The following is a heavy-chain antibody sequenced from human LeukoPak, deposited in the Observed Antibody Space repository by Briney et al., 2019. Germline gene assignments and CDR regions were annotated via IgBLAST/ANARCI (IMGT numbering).Heavy chain of an antibody. CDR1: GYSFANFW. J-gene: IGHJ4*02. V-gene: IGHV5-51*01. CDR3: ARGASGFGVIY. D-gene: IGHD3-10*01. CDR2: IHPGDSDT. Sequence: GESLKISCKGSGYSFANFWIGWVRQMPGKGLEWMGIIHPGDSDTRYSPSLQGQVTISADKSTSTAYLQWRSLKASDTAMYYCARGASGFGVIYWGQGTLVTVSS.